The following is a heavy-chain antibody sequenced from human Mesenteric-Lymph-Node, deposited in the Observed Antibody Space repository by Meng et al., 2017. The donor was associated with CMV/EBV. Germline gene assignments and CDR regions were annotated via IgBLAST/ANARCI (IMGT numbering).Heavy chain of an antibody. J-gene: IGHJ4*02. Sequence: SGFTFRNYGMHWVRQAPGKGLEWVAVIWYDGSNKYYADSVKGRFTISRDNSKNTMYLQMNSLRAEDTAVYYCAREEGRNFPTMAAAGTWGQGTLVTVSS. CDR2: IWYDGSNK. D-gene: IGHD6-13*01. CDR3: AREEGRNFPTMAAAGT. V-gene: IGHV3-33*01. CDR1: GFTFRNYG.